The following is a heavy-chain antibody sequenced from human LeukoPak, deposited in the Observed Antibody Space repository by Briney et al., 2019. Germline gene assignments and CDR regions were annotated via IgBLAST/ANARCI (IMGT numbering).Heavy chain of an antibody. J-gene: IGHJ5*02. D-gene: IGHD3-3*01. Sequence: SVKVSCKASGGTFISYAISWVRQAPGQGLEWMGGIIPIFGTANYAQKFQGRVTITADESTSTAYMELSSLRSEDTAVYYCARVPGTIFGVVIANWFDPWGQGTLVTVSS. CDR2: IIPIFGTA. V-gene: IGHV1-69*01. CDR3: ARVPGTIFGVVIANWFDP. CDR1: GGTFISYA.